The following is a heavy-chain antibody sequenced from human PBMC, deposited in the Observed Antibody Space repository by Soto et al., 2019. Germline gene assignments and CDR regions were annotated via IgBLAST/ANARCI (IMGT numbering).Heavy chain of an antibody. V-gene: IGHV1-46*01. D-gene: IGHD3-10*01. Sequence: QVQLVQSGADVKKPGTSVKVSCKASGYIFSNYYMHWVRQAPGQGLEWMGVFNPSGDATHYAQSFQGRVSVTRDTSTSTVYMELSTLTSEDTAVYYCARRGMSKIGFDTWGQGTMVTVSS. CDR2: FNPSGDAT. CDR3: ARRGMSKIGFDT. J-gene: IGHJ3*02. CDR1: GYIFSNYY.